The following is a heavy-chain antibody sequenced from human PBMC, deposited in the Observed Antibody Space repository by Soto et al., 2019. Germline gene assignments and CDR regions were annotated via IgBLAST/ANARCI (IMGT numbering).Heavy chain of an antibody. D-gene: IGHD1-26*01. CDR2: IYYSGST. CDR3: AGRRATDSQRMDY. Sequence: SDTLSLTCAVSGGSISSGGYSWSWIRQPPGKGLEWIGYIYYSGSTYYNPSLKSRVTISVDTSKNQFSLKLSSVTAADTAVYYCAGRRATDSQRMDYWGPGTLVTASS. V-gene: IGHV4-30-2*05. J-gene: IGHJ4*02. CDR1: GGSISSGGYS.